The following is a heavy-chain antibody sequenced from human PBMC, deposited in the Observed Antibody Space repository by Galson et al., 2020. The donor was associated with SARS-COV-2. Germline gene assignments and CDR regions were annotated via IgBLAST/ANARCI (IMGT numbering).Heavy chain of an antibody. Sequence: SETLSLTCAVYGGSFSGYYWSWIRQPPGNGLEWIGEINHSGSTNYNPSLKSRVTISVDTSKNQFSLKLSSVTAADTAVYYCARTGNWNYRYYYGMDVWGQGTTVTVSS. CDR1: GGSFSGYY. J-gene: IGHJ6*02. CDR3: ARTGNWNYRYYYGMDV. CDR2: INHSGST. D-gene: IGHD1-7*01. V-gene: IGHV4-34*01.